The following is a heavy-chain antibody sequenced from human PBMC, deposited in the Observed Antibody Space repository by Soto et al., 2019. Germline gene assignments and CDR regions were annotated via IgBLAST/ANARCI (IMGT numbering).Heavy chain of an antibody. CDR1: GFTFSSYA. CDR3: ARDGTVPSRRYCMDV. CDR2: ISYDGSNK. V-gene: IGHV3-30*09. D-gene: IGHD4-17*01. Sequence: QVQLVESGGGVVQPGRSLRLSCAASGFTFSSYAMHWVRQSPGKGLEWVAVISYDGSNKDNADSVKGRFDISRDNSKNTRYMQMNSLRAEDTAVYYCARDGTVPSRRYCMDVWGQGTTVTVSS. J-gene: IGHJ6*02.